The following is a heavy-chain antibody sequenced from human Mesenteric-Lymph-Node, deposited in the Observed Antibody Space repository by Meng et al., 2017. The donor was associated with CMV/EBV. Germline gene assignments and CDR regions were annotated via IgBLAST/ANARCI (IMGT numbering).Heavy chain of an antibody. CDR3: VTWGGPSY. CDR1: GLTFSSYR. V-gene: IGHV3-21*06. CDR2: ISSRSAYL. J-gene: IGHJ4*02. Sequence: GESLKISCAASGLTFSSYRMNWVRQAPGTGLEWVSSISSRSAYLYYADSVKGRFTISRDNARSSLYLQMNSLRAEDTSVYYCVTWGGPSYWGRGTLVTVSS. D-gene: IGHD3-16*01.